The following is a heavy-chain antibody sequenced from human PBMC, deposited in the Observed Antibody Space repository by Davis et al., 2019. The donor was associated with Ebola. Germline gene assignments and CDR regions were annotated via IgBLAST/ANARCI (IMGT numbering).Heavy chain of an antibody. V-gene: IGHV3-21*01. CDR1: GFTFSSNS. CDR2: ISSSSNYI. Sequence: GESLKISCAASGFTFSSNSMNWVRHAPGKGLDWVSFISSSSNYIYYADSVKGRFTVSRENAKNSLYLQMNSLRAEDTAVYYCVRDPALVVTGGGWFFGLWGRGTLVTVSS. J-gene: IGHJ2*01. D-gene: IGHD2-21*02. CDR3: VRDPALVVTGGGWFFGL.